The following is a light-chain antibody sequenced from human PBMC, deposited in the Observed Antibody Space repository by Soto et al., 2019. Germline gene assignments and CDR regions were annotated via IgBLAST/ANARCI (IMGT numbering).Light chain of an antibody. CDR3: CSYAGSGTLV. J-gene: IGLJ3*02. CDR2: EGS. V-gene: IGLV2-23*01. Sequence: QSALTQPASVSGSPGQSITMSCTGTSSDVGSYNLVSWYQQHPGKAPKLMIYEGSKRPSGVSNRFSGSKSGYTASLTISGLQAEDEADYYCCSYAGSGTLVFGGGTKLTVL. CDR1: SSDVGSYNL.